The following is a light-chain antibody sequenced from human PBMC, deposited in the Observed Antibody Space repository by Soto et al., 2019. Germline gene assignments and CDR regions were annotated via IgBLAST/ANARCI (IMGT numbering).Light chain of an antibody. V-gene: IGKV1-27*01. J-gene: IGKJ5*01. CDR2: AAS. CDR3: QNYDSAPIT. Sequence: DIQMTQSPSSLSASVGDRVSITCRASQGISNYLAWYQQKQWKSPKVLIYAASTLQPGVPSRFSGSGYGTDFNLTINSLQSDDIATYYCQNYDSAPITFGQGTRLEIK. CDR1: QGISNY.